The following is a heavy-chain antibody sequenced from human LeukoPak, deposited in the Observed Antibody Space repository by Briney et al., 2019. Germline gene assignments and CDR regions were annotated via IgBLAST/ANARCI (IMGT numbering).Heavy chain of an antibody. CDR3: ARDQLLFRTSDY. CDR2: IKQDGSEK. V-gene: IGHV3-7*01. D-gene: IGHD3-10*01. CDR1: GFTFSSYA. Sequence: GGSLRLSCAASGFTFSSYAMSWVRQAPGKGLEWVANIKQDGSEKYYVDSVKGRFTISRDNAKNSLYLQMNSLRAEDTAVYYCARDQLLFRTSDYWGQGTLVTVSS. J-gene: IGHJ4*02.